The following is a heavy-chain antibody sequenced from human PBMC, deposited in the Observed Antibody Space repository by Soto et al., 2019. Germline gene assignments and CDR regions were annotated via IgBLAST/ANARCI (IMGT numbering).Heavy chain of an antibody. CDR2: IYYSGST. CDR1: GGSISSYY. CDR3: ARSRDSDFDY. V-gene: IGHV4-59*01. Sequence: PSETLSLTCTVSGGSISSYYWSWIRQPPGKGLEWIGYIYYSGSTNYNPSLKSRVTISVDTSKNQFSLKLSSVTAADTAVYYCARSRDSDFDYWGHGTLVTVSS. J-gene: IGHJ4*01.